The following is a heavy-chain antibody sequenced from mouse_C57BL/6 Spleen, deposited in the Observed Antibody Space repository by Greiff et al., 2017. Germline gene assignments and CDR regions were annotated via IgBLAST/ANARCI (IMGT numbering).Heavy chain of an antibody. J-gene: IGHJ2*01. CDR2: IDPSDSET. CDR1: GYTFTSYW. V-gene: IGHV1-52*01. D-gene: IGHD1-1*01. CDR3: AIATVEYYFDY. Sequence: VQLQQPGAELVRPGSSVKLSCKASGYTFTSYWMHWVKQRPIQGLEWIGNIDPSDSETHSNKKFKDKATLTVDKSSSTAYMQLSSLTSEDSAVYYCAIATVEYYFDYWGQGTTLTVSS.